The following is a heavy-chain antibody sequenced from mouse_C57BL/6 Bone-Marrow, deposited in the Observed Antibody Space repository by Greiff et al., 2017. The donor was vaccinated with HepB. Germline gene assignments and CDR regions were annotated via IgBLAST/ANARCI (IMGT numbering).Heavy chain of an antibody. Sequence: VQLQQSGAELASPGASVTLSCKASGYTFTDHIMNWVKKRPGQGLEWIGRIYPVSGETNYNEKFKSKATLTVDKSSSTAYMQLSSLTSEDSAVYYCARDIATVVDWYFDVWGTGTTVTVSS. D-gene: IGHD1-1*01. V-gene: IGHV1-11*01. J-gene: IGHJ1*03. CDR1: GYTFTDHI. CDR3: ARDIATVVDWYFDV. CDR2: IYPVSGET.